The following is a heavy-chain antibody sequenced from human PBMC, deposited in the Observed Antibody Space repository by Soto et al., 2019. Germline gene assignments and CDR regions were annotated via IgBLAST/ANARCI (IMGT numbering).Heavy chain of an antibody. J-gene: IGHJ4*02. D-gene: IGHD3-3*01. CDR2: IRSSSDGGTT. V-gene: IGHV3-15*07. CDR3: TTSIFGVVTAH. CDR1: GFTFANAW. Sequence: EVHLVESGGGGVTPGGSLTLSCAASGFTFANAWMNWVRQAPGKGLEWVGRIRSSSDGGTTDYAAPVKGRFTFSRDDSKNTLFLHMNSLKTEDAAVYYFTTSIFGVVTAHWGQGTLVTVS.